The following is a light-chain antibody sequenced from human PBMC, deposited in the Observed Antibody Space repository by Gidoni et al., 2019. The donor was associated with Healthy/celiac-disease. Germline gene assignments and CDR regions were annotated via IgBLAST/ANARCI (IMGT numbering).Light chain of an antibody. Sequence: HSALTQPASVSGSPGQSITISCTGTSSDVGGYNYVSWYQQHPGKAPKLMIYEVSNRPSGVSNRFSGSKSGNTASLTISGLQAEDEADYYCSSYTSSSTSGVFGTGTKVTVL. CDR3: SSYTSSSTSGV. CDR1: SSDVGGYNY. V-gene: IGLV2-14*01. J-gene: IGLJ1*01. CDR2: EVS.